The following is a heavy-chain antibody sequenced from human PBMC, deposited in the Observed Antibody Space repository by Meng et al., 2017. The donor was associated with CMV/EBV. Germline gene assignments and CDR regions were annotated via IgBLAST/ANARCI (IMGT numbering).Heavy chain of an antibody. CDR3: ARFSTFGYYDFWSGYYAHYYYYGMDV. D-gene: IGHD3-3*01. J-gene: IGHJ6*02. Sequence: ASVMVSCNASGYIFTSYDINWVRQATRQGLVWMGWMNPNSGNTGYAQNFQGRVTMTRNTSISTAYMELSSLRSEDTAVYYCARFSTFGYYDFWSGYYAHYYYYGMDVWGQGTTVTVSS. CDR1: GYIFTSYD. V-gene: IGHV1-8*01. CDR2: MNPNSGNT.